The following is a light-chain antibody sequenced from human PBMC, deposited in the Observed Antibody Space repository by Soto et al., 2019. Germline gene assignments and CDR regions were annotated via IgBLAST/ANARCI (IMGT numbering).Light chain of an antibody. J-gene: IGKJ3*01. V-gene: IGKV3-15*01. Sequence: EIVMTQSPATLSVSPGERATLSCRASQSVNSNLAWYQQRPGQAPRLLIYEASTRATGIPVRFSGSGSGTEFTLTISSLQSEDFAVYSCHQYHNWPLTFGPGTKVDIK. CDR2: EAS. CDR3: HQYHNWPLT. CDR1: QSVNSN.